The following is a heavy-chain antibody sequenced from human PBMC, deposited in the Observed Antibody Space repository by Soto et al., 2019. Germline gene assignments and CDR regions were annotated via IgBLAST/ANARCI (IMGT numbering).Heavy chain of an antibody. Sequence: QVQLVQSGAEVKKPGASVKVSCKASGYTFTSYGISWVRQAPGQGLEWMGWISAYNGNTNYAQKLQGRVTMTTDTSTSTAYMGLRSLRSDDTAVYYCARGITIFGVVSGGWFDPWGQGTLVTVSS. CDR3: ARGITIFGVVSGGWFDP. CDR1: GYTFTSYG. CDR2: ISAYNGNT. V-gene: IGHV1-18*01. D-gene: IGHD3-3*01. J-gene: IGHJ5*02.